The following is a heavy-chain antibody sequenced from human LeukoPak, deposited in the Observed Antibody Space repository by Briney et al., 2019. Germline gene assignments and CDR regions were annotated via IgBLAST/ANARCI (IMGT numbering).Heavy chain of an antibody. J-gene: IGHJ3*02. CDR2: INWNGGST. CDR3: ARVRYCSSTSCYFSAFDI. V-gene: IGHV3-20*04. D-gene: IGHD2-2*01. CDR1: GFIFDDYG. Sequence: GGSLRLSCAASGFIFDDYGMSWVRQAPGKGLGWVSGINWNGGSTGYVDSVKGRFTISRDNAKNSLYLQMNSLRAEDTALYYCARVRYCSSTSCYFSAFDIWGQGTMVTVSS.